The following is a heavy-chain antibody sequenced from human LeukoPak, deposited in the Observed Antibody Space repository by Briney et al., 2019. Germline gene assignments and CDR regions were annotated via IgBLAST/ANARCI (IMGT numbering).Heavy chain of an antibody. CDR1: GDSVSSNSAA. J-gene: IGHJ5*02. Sequence: SQTLSLTCAISGDSVSSNSAAWNWIRQSPSRGLQWLGRTYYRSKWYNDYAVSVKSRITINPDTSKNQFSLQLNSETPEDTAVYYCARDLGQYYDTSDNWFDPWGQGTLVTVSS. D-gene: IGHD3-22*01. V-gene: IGHV6-1*01. CDR2: TYYRSKWYN. CDR3: ARDLGQYYDTSDNWFDP.